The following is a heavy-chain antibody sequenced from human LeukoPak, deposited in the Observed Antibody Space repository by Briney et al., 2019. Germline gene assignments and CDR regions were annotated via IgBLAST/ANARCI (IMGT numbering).Heavy chain of an antibody. J-gene: IGHJ4*02. CDR2: IYHTGST. D-gene: IGHD3-9*01. CDR1: GGSISSGGYS. Sequence: TLSLTCAVSGGSISSGGYSWSWIRQPPGKGLEWIGYIYHTGSTYYNPSLKSRVTISVDTSKNQFSLKLSSVTAADTAVYYCARHRPDILTGYIDYWGQGTLVTVSS. CDR3: ARHRPDILTGYIDY. V-gene: IGHV4-30-2*03.